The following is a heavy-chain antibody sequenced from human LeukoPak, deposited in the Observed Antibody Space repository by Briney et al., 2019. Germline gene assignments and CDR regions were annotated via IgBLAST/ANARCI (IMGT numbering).Heavy chain of an antibody. CDR1: GFTVSSNY. CDR3: AKDKTHDFWSGAFFDY. V-gene: IGHV3-23*01. J-gene: IGHJ4*02. D-gene: IGHD3-3*01. Sequence: PGGSLRLSCAASGFTVSSNYMSWVRQAPGKGLEWVSAISGSGGSTYYADSVKGRFTISRDNSKKTLYLQMNSLRAEDMAVYYCAKDKTHDFWSGAFFDYWGQGTLVTVSS. CDR2: ISGSGGST.